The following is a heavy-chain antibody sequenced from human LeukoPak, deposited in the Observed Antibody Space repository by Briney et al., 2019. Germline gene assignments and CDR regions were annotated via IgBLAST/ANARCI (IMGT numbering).Heavy chain of an antibody. J-gene: IGHJ6*04. V-gene: IGHV3-43*01. CDR2: ISWDGGTT. CDR1: GFTFDDYT. CDR3: AELGIMIGGV. D-gene: IGHD3-16*01. Sequence: PGGSLRLSCEASGFTFDDYTMHWVRHSPGKGLEWVSLISWDGGTTYYADSVRGRFTISRDNSKNSLYLRMNSLRAEDTAVYYCAELGIMIGGVWGKGTTVTISS.